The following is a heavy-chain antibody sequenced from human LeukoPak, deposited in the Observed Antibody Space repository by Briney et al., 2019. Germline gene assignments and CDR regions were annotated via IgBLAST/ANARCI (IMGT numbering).Heavy chain of an antibody. V-gene: IGHV3-30*18. CDR1: GFTFSSYG. CDR2: ISYDGSNK. CDR3: AKDHTDPDPEKGISY. J-gene: IGHJ4*02. D-gene: IGHD1-14*01. Sequence: GGSLRLSCAASGFTFSSYGMHWARQAPGKGLEWVAVISYDGSNKYYADSVKGRFTISRDNSKNTLYLQMNSLRAEDKAVYYCAKDHTDPDPEKGISYWGQGTLVTVSS.